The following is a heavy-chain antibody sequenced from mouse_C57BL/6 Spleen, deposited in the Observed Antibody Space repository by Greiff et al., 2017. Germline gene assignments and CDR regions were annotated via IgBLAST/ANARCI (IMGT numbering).Heavy chain of an antibody. Sequence: VQLQQPGAELVMPGASVKLSCKASGYTFTSYWMHWVKQRPGQGLEWIGEIDPSDSYTNYNQKFKGKSTLTVDKSSSTAYMQLSSLTSEDSAVYCCARTSYSSSSFDDWGQGTTLTVSS. CDR3: ARTSYSSSSFDD. CDR1: GYTFTSYW. CDR2: IDPSDSYT. J-gene: IGHJ2*01. D-gene: IGHD1-1*01. V-gene: IGHV1-69*01.